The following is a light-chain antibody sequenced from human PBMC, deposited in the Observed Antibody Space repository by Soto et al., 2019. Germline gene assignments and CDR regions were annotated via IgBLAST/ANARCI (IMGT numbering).Light chain of an antibody. J-gene: IGKJ2*01. CDR1: QSVSSSY. CDR3: QQYGSSYT. V-gene: IGKV3-20*01. CDR2: GAS. Sequence: EIVLTQSPGALSSSPGERATLSCRASQSVSSSYLAWYQQIPGQAPRLLIYGASSRATGIPDRFSGSGSGTDFTLTISRLEPEDFAVYYCQQYGSSYTFGQGTKLQI.